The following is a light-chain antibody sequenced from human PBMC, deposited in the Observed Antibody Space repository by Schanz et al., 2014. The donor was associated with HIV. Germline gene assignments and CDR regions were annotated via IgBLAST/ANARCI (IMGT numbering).Light chain of an antibody. J-gene: IGLJ2*01. CDR1: SSNIGTNY. CDR3: AAWDDSLSGVV. Sequence: QSVLTQPPSASGTPGQRVTISCSGSSSNIGTNYVYWYQQLPGTAPKLLIYRNSQRPSGVPERFSGSKSGTSASLAISGLRSEDEDDYYCAAWDDSLSGVVFGGGTKVTVL. V-gene: IGLV1-47*01. CDR2: RNS.